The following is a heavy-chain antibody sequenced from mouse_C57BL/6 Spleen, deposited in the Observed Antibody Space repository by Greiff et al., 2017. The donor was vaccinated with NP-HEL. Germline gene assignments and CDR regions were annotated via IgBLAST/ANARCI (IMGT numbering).Heavy chain of an antibody. J-gene: IGHJ4*01. Sequence: EVQRVESGGGLVQPGGSLKLSCAASGFTFSDYGMAWVRQAPRKGPEWVAFISNLAYSIYYADTVTGRFTISRENAKNTLYLEMSSLRSEDTAMYYCARLRYSNYDAMDYWGQGTSVTVSS. D-gene: IGHD2-5*01. CDR3: ARLRYSNYDAMDY. CDR1: GFTFSDYG. V-gene: IGHV5-15*01. CDR2: ISNLAYSI.